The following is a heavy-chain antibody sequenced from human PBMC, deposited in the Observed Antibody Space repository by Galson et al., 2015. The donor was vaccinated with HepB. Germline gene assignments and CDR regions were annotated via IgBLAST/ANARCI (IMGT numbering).Heavy chain of an antibody. CDR1: GFTVSSNY. Sequence: SLRLSCAASGFTVSSNYMSWVRQAPGKGLEWVSVIYSGGSTYYADSVKGRFTISRDNSKNTLYLQMNSLRAEDTAVYYCARLLPYYESAFDIWGQGTMVTVSS. J-gene: IGHJ3*02. D-gene: IGHD3-22*01. V-gene: IGHV3-66*01. CDR2: IYSGGST. CDR3: ARLLPYYESAFDI.